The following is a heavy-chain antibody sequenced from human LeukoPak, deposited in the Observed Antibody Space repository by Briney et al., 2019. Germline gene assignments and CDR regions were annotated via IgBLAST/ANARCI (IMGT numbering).Heavy chain of an antibody. D-gene: IGHD6-13*01. CDR1: GFTVSSNY. V-gene: IGHV3-53*01. J-gene: IGHJ4*02. Sequence: GGYLRLSCAASGFTVSSNYMSWVRQAPGKGLEWVSVIYSGGSTYYADSVKGRFTISRDNAKNSLYLQMNSLRAEDTAVYYCARVRERQQLVIPHFDYWGQGTLVTVSS. CDR3: ARVRERQQLVIPHFDY. CDR2: IYSGGST.